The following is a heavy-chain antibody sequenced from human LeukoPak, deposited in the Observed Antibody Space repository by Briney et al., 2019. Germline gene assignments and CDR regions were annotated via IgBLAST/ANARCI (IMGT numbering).Heavy chain of an antibody. CDR2: IYYTDT. Sequence: TSETLSLTCAVSGGSISSGDYSWSWIRQPPGKGLEWLGYIYYTDTYYKPSLKSRVTISLDTSKNQFSLKLTSVTAADTAVYYCASHSGGYAYWGQGTLVTVSS. CDR3: ASHSGGYAY. CDR1: GGSISSGDYS. V-gene: IGHV4-30-4*07. D-gene: IGHD5-12*01. J-gene: IGHJ4*02.